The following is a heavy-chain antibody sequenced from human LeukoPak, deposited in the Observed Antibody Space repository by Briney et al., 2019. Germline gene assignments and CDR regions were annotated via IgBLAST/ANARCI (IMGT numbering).Heavy chain of an antibody. CDR3: ARGSGSYYDSYFDY. Sequence: GGSLRLSCAASGFTFSSYSMNWVRQAPGKGLEWVSSISSSSSYIYYADSVKGRFTISRDNAKNSLYLQMNSLRAEDTAVYYCARGSGSYYDSYFDYWGQGTLVAVSS. CDR1: GFTFSSYS. V-gene: IGHV3-21*01. J-gene: IGHJ4*02. CDR2: ISSSSSYI. D-gene: IGHD1-26*01.